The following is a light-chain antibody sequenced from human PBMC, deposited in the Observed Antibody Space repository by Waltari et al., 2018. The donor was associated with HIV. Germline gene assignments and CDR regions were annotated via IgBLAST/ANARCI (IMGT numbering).Light chain of an antibody. CDR1: QSISTW. V-gene: IGKV1-5*03. Sequence: DIQMTQSPSTMSAPVGDRVTITCRSSQSISTWFAWYQQKPGKAPKLLIYKSYTLDGGVPSRFSVRGSGTEFTLTISGLQPDDFATYYCQQYHTFTFTFGPGTVVVVK. CDR2: KSY. J-gene: IGKJ3*01. CDR3: QQYHTFTFT.